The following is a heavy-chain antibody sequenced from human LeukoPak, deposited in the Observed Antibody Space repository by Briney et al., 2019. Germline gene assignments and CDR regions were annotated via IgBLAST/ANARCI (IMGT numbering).Heavy chain of an antibody. CDR1: GGSISSSSYY. D-gene: IGHD3-9*01. CDR3: AREGGLRYFDWLFDYFDY. J-gene: IGHJ4*02. CDR2: IFYSGST. Sequence: SETLSLTCTVSGGSISSSSYYWGWIRQPPGEGLEWIGSIFYSGSTYYNPSLKSRVTISVDTSKNQFSLKLSSVTAADTAVYYCAREGGLRYFDWLFDYFDYWGQGTLVTVSS. V-gene: IGHV4-39*02.